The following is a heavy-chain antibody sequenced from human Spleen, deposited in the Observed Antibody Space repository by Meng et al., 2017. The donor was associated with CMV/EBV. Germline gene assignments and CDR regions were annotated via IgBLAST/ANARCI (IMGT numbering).Heavy chain of an antibody. J-gene: IGHJ4*02. D-gene: IGHD6-19*01. V-gene: IGHV1-69*10. CDR1: GYTFTTHG. CDR3: ARSLAVAAYYFDY. CDR2: IIPILGIA. Sequence: SVKVSCKASGYTFTTHGISWVRQAPGQGLEWMGGIIPILGIANYAQKFQGRVTITADKSTSTAYMELSSLRSEDTAVYYCARSLAVAAYYFDYWGQGTLVTVSS.